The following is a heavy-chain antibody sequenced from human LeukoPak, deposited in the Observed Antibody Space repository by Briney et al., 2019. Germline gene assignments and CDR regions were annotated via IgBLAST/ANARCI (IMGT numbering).Heavy chain of an antibody. CDR2: INTNTGNP. J-gene: IGHJ4*02. CDR1: GYTFTSYA. D-gene: IGHD2-15*01. V-gene: IGHV7-4-1*02. CDR3: ARWGYCSGGSCYDEYYFDY. Sequence: ASVKVSCKASGYTFTSYAMNWVRQAPGQGLEWMGWINTNTGNPTYAQGFTGRFVFSLDTSVSTAYLQISSLKAEDTAVYYCARWGYCSGGSCYDEYYFDYWGQGTLVTVSS.